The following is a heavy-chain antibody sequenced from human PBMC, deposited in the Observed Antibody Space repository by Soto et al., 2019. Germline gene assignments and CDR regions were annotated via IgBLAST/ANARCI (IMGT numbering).Heavy chain of an antibody. V-gene: IGHV4-34*01. D-gene: IGHD2-15*01. J-gene: IGHJ6*03. CDR2: INHSGST. Sequence: PSETLSLTCAVYGGSFSGYYWSWIRQPPGKGLEWIGEINHSGSTNYNPSLKSRVTISVDTSKNQFSLKLSSVTAADTAVYYCARTFYCSGGSCYSFGRHYYYYYMDGWGKGTTVTVSS. CDR1: GGSFSGYY. CDR3: ARTFYCSGGSCYSFGRHYYYYYMDG.